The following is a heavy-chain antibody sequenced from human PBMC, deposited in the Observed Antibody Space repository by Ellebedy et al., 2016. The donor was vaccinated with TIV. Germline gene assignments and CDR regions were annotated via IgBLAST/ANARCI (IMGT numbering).Heavy chain of an antibody. D-gene: IGHD2-2*01. CDR3: ARDSSSYNWFDP. CDR2: INPNSGAT. V-gene: IGHV1-2*02. CDR1: GYTLTGSY. Sequence: AASVKVSCKASGYTLTGSYMHWVRQAPGQGLEWMGWINPNSGATNYVQKFQGRVTMTRDTSITTAYMELRRLTSDDTAVYYCARDSSSYNWFDPWGQGTLVTVSS. J-gene: IGHJ5*02.